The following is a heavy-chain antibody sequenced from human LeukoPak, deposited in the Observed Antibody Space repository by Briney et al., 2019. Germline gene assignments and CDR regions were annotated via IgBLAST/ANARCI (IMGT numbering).Heavy chain of an antibody. D-gene: IGHD6-19*01. J-gene: IGHJ6*03. CDR2: IYYSGRT. CDR3: ARERAVAGTDFYYYMDV. Sequence: SETLSLTRTVSGGSISIYYWSGIRQPPRKGLGWMGYIYYSGRTNYTPSLQSRVTISVDTSKNQFSLKLSSVTAADTAVYYYARERAVAGTDFYYYMDVWGKGTTVTVSS. V-gene: IGHV4-59*12. CDR1: GGSISIYY.